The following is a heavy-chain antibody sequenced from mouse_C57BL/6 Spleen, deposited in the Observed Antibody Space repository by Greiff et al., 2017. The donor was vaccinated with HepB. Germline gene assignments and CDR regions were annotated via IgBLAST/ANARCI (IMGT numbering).Heavy chain of an antibody. CDR1: GYTFTSYW. V-gene: IGHV1-64*01. Sequence: VQLQQPGAELVKPGASVKLSCKASGYTFTSYWMHWVKQRPGQGLEWIGMIHPNSGSTNYNEKFKSKATLTVDKSSSTAYMQLSSLTSEDSAVYYCARSKVFITTVVAPYYAMDYWGQGTSVTVSS. J-gene: IGHJ4*01. CDR3: ARSKVFITTVVAPYYAMDY. CDR2: IHPNSGST. D-gene: IGHD1-1*01.